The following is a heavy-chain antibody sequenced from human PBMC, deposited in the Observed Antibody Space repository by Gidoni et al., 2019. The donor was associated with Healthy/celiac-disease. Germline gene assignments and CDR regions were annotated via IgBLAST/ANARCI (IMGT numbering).Heavy chain of an antibody. J-gene: IGHJ4*02. Sequence: QLQLQQPGPGLVKPPETLSLTCTVPGYSISSGYYWGWIRQPPGKGLEWIGSIYHSGSTYYNPSPKSRVTISVDTSKNQFSLKLSSVTAADTAVYYCAALGELSSLFDYWGQGTLVTVSS. CDR1: GYSISSGYY. CDR3: AALGELSSLFDY. V-gene: IGHV4-38-2*02. D-gene: IGHD3-16*02. CDR2: IYHSGST.